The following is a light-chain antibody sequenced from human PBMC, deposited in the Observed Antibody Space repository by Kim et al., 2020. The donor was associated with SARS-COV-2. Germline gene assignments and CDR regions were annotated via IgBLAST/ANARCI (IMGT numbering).Light chain of an antibody. CDR3: AAWDDSLNGPV. CDR1: RSNIGKNA. CDR2: FDD. Sequence: RQRVTITCSGSRSNIGKNAVNWYQQLPGKSPKLLIYFDDLLPAGVSDRFSGSKSGTSASLAISGLQSEDEADYYCAAWDDSLNGPVFGTGTKVTVL. V-gene: IGLV1-36*01. J-gene: IGLJ1*01.